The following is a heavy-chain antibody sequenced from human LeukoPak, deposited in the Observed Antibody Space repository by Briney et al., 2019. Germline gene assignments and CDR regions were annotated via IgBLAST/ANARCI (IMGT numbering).Heavy chain of an antibody. D-gene: IGHD2-2*01. V-gene: IGHV3-7*01. CDR2: IRPDGTEQ. CDR3: ARSCSTTSCYSINY. Sequence: PGGSLRLSCAVSGFTFSSYWMNWVRQAPGKGPEWVANIRPDGTEQFYVDSVRGRFTVSRDNAKNTLYLQMNSLRAEDTAVYYCARSCSTTSCYSINYWGQGTLVTVSS. CDR1: GFTFSSYW. J-gene: IGHJ4*02.